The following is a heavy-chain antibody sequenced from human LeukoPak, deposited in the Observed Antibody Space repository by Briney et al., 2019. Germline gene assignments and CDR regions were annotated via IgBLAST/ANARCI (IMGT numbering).Heavy chain of an antibody. J-gene: IGHJ4*02. CDR1: GFTFSRYS. D-gene: IGHD6-13*01. Sequence: GGPLRLSCAASGFTFSRYSMTWVRQAPGKGLEWVSSFTSMSRTIYYADSVKGRFTISRDDAKESLYLQMNSLRAEDTAIYYCARQSSGIAATDKIDYWGQGALVTVSS. V-gene: IGHV3-21*01. CDR3: ARQSSGIAATDKIDY. CDR2: FTSMSRTI.